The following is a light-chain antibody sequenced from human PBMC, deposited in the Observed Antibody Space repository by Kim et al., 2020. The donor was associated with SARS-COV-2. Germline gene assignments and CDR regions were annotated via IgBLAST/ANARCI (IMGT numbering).Light chain of an antibody. J-gene: IGLJ2*01. Sequence: QSALTQPASVSGSPGQSITISCTGASSDVGAYNYVSWYQQHPGKAPKLMIYDVTNRPSGVSNRFSGSKSGNTASLTISGLQAEDEADYCCSSYASSSNVVFGGGTQLTVL. CDR3: SSYASSSNVV. CDR1: SSDVGAYNY. V-gene: IGLV2-14*03. CDR2: DVT.